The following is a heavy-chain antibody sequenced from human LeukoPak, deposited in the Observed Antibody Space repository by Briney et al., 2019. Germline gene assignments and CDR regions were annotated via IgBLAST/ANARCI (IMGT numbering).Heavy chain of an antibody. CDR2: IKSKTDGGTS. D-gene: IGHD1-26*01. CDR1: GLTFTNAW. V-gene: IGHV3-15*01. J-gene: IGHJ3*02. Sequence: PGGSLRLSCATSGLTFTNAWMSWSRQAPGKGLEWVGRIKSKTDGGTSDYAAPVQGRFTISRDDSKNILYLQMNSLKIEDTAVYYCATDPGEWEPIWGQGTMVTVSS. CDR3: ATDPGEWEPI.